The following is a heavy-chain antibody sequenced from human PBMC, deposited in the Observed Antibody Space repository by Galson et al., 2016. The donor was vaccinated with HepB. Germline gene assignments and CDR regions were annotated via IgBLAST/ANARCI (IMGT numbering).Heavy chain of an antibody. CDR3: ARTTYGSGSPVDY. Sequence: LSLTCTVSGGSINNYYWHWFRQSPGKGLEWIGYIFYSGGTNYNPSLNSRVTISVDTSKRWFSLRLSSVTAADTAVYYCARTTYGSGSPVDYWGQGTLVTVSS. D-gene: IGHD3-10*01. CDR1: GGSINNYY. V-gene: IGHV4-59*01. CDR2: IFYSGGT. J-gene: IGHJ4*02.